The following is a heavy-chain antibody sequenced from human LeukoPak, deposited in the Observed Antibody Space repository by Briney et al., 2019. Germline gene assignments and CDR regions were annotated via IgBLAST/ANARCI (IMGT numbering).Heavy chain of an antibody. J-gene: IGHJ5*02. V-gene: IGHV4-4*07. CDR1: GGSISSYY. D-gene: IGHD3-22*01. Sequence: KPSETLSLTCTVSGGSISSYYWSWIRQPAGKGLEWIGRIYSSGSTNYNPSIKSRVTMSVNTSKNQFSLKLSSVTAADTAVYYCARESTYYYDSSGYSNWFDPWGQGTLVTVSS. CDR2: IYSSGST. CDR3: ARESTYYYDSSGYSNWFDP.